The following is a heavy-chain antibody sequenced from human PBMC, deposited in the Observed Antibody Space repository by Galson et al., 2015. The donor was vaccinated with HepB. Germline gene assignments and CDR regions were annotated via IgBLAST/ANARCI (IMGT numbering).Heavy chain of an antibody. D-gene: IGHD1-20*01. Sequence: SVKVSCKASGYTFTSYAMHWLRQAPGQRLEWMRWINAGNGNTKFSQKFQGRVTITRDTSASTAYMELSSLRSEDTAVYYCARAGYDCGLTRYWFDPWGQGTLVTVSS. CDR3: ARAGYDCGLTRYWFDP. V-gene: IGHV1-3*01. CDR2: INAGNGNT. CDR1: GYTFTSYA. J-gene: IGHJ5*02.